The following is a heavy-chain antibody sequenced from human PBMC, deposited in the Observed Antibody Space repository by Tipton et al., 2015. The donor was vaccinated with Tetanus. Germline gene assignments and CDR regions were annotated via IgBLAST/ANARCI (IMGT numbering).Heavy chain of an antibody. Sequence: TLSLTCTVSGGSMRSYYWSWIRQPPGKGLEWIGYIYYSGSTNYNSSLKSRVTMSLDTSKTQFSLKLSSVTATDTAVYYCARHEESTDYCDNWGQGTLVTVSS. V-gene: IGHV4-59*08. CDR3: ARHEESTDYCDN. CDR1: GGSMRSYY. CDR2: IYYSGST. D-gene: IGHD5/OR15-5a*01. J-gene: IGHJ4*02.